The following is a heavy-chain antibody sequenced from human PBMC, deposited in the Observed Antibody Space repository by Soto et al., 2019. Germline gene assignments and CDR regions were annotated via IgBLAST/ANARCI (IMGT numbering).Heavy chain of an antibody. D-gene: IGHD3-10*01. CDR1: GYNVATHY. CDR2: VYVNGNT. J-gene: IGHJ5*02. Sequence: GLSKRLPSGASGYNVATHYSGWISLATGKGLEWVSVVYVNGNTYYADSVKGRFTISRDSSKNTLYLQMNSLRSEDTAMYYCARDYYHTGSYGPWLEPWGQGTLVTAPQ. CDR3: ARDYYHTGSYGPWLEP. V-gene: IGHV3-66*01.